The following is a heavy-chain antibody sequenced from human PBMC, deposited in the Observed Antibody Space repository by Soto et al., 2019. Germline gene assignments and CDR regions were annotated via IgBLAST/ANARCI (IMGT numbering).Heavy chain of an antibody. V-gene: IGHV3-30-3*01. Sequence: QVQLVDSGGGVVQPGGSLRLSCVASGFTFSSFSLHWVRQAPGKGLEWLALISYDRSSKYNADSVKGRFTISRENSNNTLYLQLSSLRPEDTAVYYCARTTAVAGTPEFDYWGQGALVTVSS. D-gene: IGHD6-19*01. CDR1: GFTFSSFS. CDR2: ISYDRSSK. CDR3: ARTTAVAGTPEFDY. J-gene: IGHJ4*02.